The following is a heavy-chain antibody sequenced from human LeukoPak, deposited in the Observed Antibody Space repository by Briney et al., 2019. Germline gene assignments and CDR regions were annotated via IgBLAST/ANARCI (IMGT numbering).Heavy chain of an antibody. CDR2: ISGSGGST. V-gene: IGHV3-23*01. J-gene: IGHJ5*02. D-gene: IGHD6-6*01. CDR3: ARSQQLGSFDP. Sequence: GGSLRLSCAASGFTFSSYAMSWVRQAPGKGLEWVSAISGSGGSTYYADSVKGRFTISRDNSKSTLYLQMNSLRAEDTAVYYCARSQQLGSFDPWGQGTLVTVSS. CDR1: GFTFSSYA.